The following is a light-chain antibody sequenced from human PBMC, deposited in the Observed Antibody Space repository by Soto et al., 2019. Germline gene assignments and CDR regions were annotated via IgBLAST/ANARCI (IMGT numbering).Light chain of an antibody. J-gene: IGKJ2*02. CDR2: RVS. CDR1: QTINTF. V-gene: IGKV1-5*03. Sequence: DVHLTQSPSSLSASIGDRVSITCRASQTINTFLAWYQQKPGKAPSLLISRVSTLQSGVPSRFSGSGSGTEFTLTISSLQPEDFATYYCQQCYLQCTFGQGTKVDFK. CDR3: QQCYLQCT.